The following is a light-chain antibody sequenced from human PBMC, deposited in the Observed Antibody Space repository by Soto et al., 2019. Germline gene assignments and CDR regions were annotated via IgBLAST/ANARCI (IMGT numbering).Light chain of an antibody. CDR2: AAS. CDR3: PQYNNWPPWT. CDR1: QSVFNN. Sequence: DIVMTQSPATLSVSPGERATLSCKASQSVFNNLAWYQQKPGQAPRLLIYAASTRATGVPARFSGSGSGTEFTLTIRSLESEDFAFYCRPQYNNWPPWTFGQGSQVEIK. J-gene: IGKJ1*01. V-gene: IGKV3-15*01.